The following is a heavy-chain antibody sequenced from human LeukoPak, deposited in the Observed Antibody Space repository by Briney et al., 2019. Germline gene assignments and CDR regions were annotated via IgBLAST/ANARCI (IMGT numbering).Heavy chain of an antibody. CDR1: GGSISTGKYY. D-gene: IGHD3-9*01. Sequence: SQTLSLTCTVSGGSISTGKYYWSWIRQAPGKGLEWLGHIYYIGNTDYNPSLKTRLTLSLDTSKSQFSLNLSSVTAADTAVYYCARAPYFDLVGGFDIWGQGTMVTVSS. V-gene: IGHV4-30-4*01. J-gene: IGHJ3*02. CDR2: IYYIGNT. CDR3: ARAPYFDLVGGFDI.